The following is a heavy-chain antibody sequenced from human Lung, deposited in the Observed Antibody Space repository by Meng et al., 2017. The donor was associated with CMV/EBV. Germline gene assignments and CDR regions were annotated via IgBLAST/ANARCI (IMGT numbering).Heavy chain of an antibody. D-gene: IGHD2-2*01. CDR1: GYTFTSYG. CDR2: ISAYNGNT. Sequence: AXVXVSXXASGYTFTSYGISWVRQAPGQGLECMGWISAYNGNTNYAQKLQGRVTMTTDTSTSTAYMELRSLRSDDTAVYYCARNRYCSSTSCYFDYWGQGTLVXVSS. V-gene: IGHV1-18*01. CDR3: ARNRYCSSTSCYFDY. J-gene: IGHJ4*02.